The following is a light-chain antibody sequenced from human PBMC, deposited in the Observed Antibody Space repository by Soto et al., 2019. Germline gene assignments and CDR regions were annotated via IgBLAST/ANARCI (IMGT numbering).Light chain of an antibody. V-gene: IGLV2-11*01. CDR1: SIGGFNY. CDR3: CSYAGIYTYV. CDR2: DVY. Sequence: QSALTQPRSVSGSPGQSVTISCTGSSIGGFNYVSWYQQHPGKAPRVMIYDVYKRPSGVPDRFSGSKSGNTASLTISGLQADDEADYYCCSYAGIYTYVFGGWTKLTVL. J-gene: IGLJ7*01.